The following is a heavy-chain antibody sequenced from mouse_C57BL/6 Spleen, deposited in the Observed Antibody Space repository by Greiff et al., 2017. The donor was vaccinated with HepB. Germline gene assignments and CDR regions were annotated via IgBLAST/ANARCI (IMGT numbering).Heavy chain of an antibody. V-gene: IGHV2-5*01. J-gene: IGHJ4*01. CDR1: GFSLTSYG. Sequence: VQLQQSGPGLVQPSGFSLTSYGVHWVRQSPGKGLEWLGVIWRGGSTDYNAAFMSRLSITKDNSKSQVFFKMNSLQADDTAIYYCAKMGSSPMDYWCQGTSVTVSS. D-gene: IGHD1-1*01. CDR2: IWRGGST. CDR3: AKMGSSPMDY.